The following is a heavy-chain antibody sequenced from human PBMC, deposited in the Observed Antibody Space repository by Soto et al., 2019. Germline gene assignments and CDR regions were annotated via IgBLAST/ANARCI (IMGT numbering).Heavy chain of an antibody. CDR1: GGSLSGYY. V-gene: IGHV4-34*01. D-gene: IGHD5-12*01. CDR3: ARGQEGVVATH. CDR2: VKEGGHT. J-gene: IGHJ4*02. Sequence: QVQLQQWGAGLLKPSETLSLNCAVTGGSLSGYYWSWIRQPPGKGLEWIGEVKEGGHTNYSPSLRGRVTISSDTSNNQFSLRLNSVTAADTGVSYCARGQEGVVATHWDQGSLVTVSS.